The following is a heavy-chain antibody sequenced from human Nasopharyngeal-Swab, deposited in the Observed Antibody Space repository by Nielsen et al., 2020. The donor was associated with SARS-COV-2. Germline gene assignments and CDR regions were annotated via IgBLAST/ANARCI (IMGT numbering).Heavy chain of an antibody. D-gene: IGHD1-26*01. Sequence: SETLSLTCAVSGGSISSSSYFCDWIRQPPGKGLEWIGSASYSGSSYYNPSLKSRVTISIDPSKNQFSLQLSSVTAADTAVYYCARHDSGTYFRLDYWGQGILVTASS. CDR2: ASYSGSS. CDR1: GGSISSSSYF. CDR3: ARHDSGTYFRLDY. V-gene: IGHV4-39*01. J-gene: IGHJ4*02.